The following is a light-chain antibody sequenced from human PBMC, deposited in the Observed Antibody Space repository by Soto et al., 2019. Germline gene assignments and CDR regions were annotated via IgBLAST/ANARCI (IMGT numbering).Light chain of an antibody. CDR3: SSYTGSSTLGV. CDR1: SSDVGGYNY. Sequence: QSALTQPASVSGSPGQSMTISCTGTSSDVGGYNYVSWYQQHPGKAPKLMIYDVSNRPSGVSNRFSGSKSGNTASLTISGLQSEDQADYYCSSYTGSSTLGVFGTGTKLTVL. V-gene: IGLV2-14*01. CDR2: DVS. J-gene: IGLJ1*01.